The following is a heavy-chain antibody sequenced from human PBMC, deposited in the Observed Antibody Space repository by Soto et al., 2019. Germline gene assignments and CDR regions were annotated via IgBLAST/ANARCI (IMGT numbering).Heavy chain of an antibody. V-gene: IGHV4-39*01. CDR3: ARRGREYYYDSSGDLGWYFDL. J-gene: IGHJ2*01. CDR1: GGSISSSSYY. D-gene: IGHD3-22*01. CDR2: IYYSGST. Sequence: SETLSLTCTVSGGSISSSSYYWGWIRQPPGKGLEWIGSIYYSGSTYYNPSLKSRVTISVDTSKNQFSLKLSSVTAADTAVYYCARRGREYYYDSSGDLGWYFDLWGRGTLVTVSS.